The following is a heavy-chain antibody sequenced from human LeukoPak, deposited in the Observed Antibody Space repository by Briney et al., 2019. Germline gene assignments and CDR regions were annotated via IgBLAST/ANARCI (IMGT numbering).Heavy chain of an antibody. D-gene: IGHD5-18*01. CDR3: ARGGYSYGYSDY. J-gene: IGHJ4*02. Sequence: PSETLSLTCTVSGGSISRYYWSWIRQPPGKGLEWIGFIYYTGSTNYNPSLKSRVTISVDTSKNQFSLKLSSVTAADTAVYYCARGGYSYGYSDYWGQGTLVTVSS. CDR2: IYYTGST. V-gene: IGHV4-59*01. CDR1: GGSISRYY.